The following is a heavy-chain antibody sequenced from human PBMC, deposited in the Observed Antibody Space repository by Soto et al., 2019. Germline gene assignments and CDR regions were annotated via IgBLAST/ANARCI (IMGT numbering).Heavy chain of an antibody. CDR3: AREDYYDSSGFDYYFDY. V-gene: IGHV3-23*01. D-gene: IGHD3-22*01. CDR1: GFTFRRYD. CDR2: ITGSGSST. Sequence: PGGSLRLSCAASGFTFRRYDMNWVRQAPAKGLEWVSFITGSGSSTYNAESVKGRFTISRDNSRNTLYLQMNSLRAEDTAVYYCAREDYYDSSGFDYYFDYWGQGTLVTVSS. J-gene: IGHJ4*02.